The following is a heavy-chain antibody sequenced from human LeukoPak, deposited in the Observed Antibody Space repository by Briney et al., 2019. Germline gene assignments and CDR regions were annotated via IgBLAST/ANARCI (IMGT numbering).Heavy chain of an antibody. Sequence: GGSLRLSCEASGFTFSSYAMSWVRQAPGKGLEWVSAISGSGGSTYYADSVKGRFTISRDNSKNTLYLQMNSLGAEDTAVYYCAKSAHITMIVVVIPDAFDIWGQGTMVTVSS. D-gene: IGHD3-22*01. CDR3: AKSAHITMIVVVIPDAFDI. V-gene: IGHV3-23*01. J-gene: IGHJ3*02. CDR1: GFTFSSYA. CDR2: ISGSGGST.